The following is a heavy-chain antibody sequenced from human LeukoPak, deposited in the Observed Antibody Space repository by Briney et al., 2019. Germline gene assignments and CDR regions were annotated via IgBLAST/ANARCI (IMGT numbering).Heavy chain of an antibody. CDR2: MNPNSGNT. Sequence: ASVKVSCKASGYTFTSYDINWVRQATGQGLEWMGWMNPNSGNTGYAQKFQGRVTITRNTSISTAYMELSSLRSEDTAVYYCALERRGHYCSGTSCLYWGQGTLVTVSS. V-gene: IGHV1-8*03. CDR3: ALERRGHYCSGTSCLY. CDR1: GYTFTSYD. J-gene: IGHJ4*02. D-gene: IGHD2-2*01.